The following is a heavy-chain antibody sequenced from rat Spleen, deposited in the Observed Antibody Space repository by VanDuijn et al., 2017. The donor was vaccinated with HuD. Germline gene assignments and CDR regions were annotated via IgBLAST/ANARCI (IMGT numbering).Heavy chain of an antibody. CDR1: GFTFSTAW. J-gene: IGHJ2*01. CDR2: IKAKSNNYAT. CDR3: ATITILFDY. V-gene: IGHV6-6*01. D-gene: IGHD1-10*01. Sequence: EVQVLESGGGLVQPGNSLKLSCATSGFTFSTAWMYWYRQSPDKRLEWVARIKAKSNNYATDYTESVKGRFTISRDDSKSSIYLQMNNLKEEDTAIYYCATITILFDYWGQGVMVTVSS.